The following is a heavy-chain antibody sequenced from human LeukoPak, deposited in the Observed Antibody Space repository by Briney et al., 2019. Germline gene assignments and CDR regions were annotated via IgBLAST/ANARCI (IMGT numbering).Heavy chain of an antibody. D-gene: IGHD2-2*01. V-gene: IGHV3-49*03. CDR2: IRSKAYGGTT. CDR1: GFTFGDYA. CDR3: TRGDGSTKPTAAFDY. J-gene: IGHJ4*02. Sequence: RPGVSLRLSCTASGFTFGDYAMSWFRQAPGKGLEWVGFIRSKAYGGTTEYAASVKGRFTISRDDSKSIAYLQMNSLKTEDTAVYYCTRGDGSTKPTAAFDYWGQGTLVTVSS.